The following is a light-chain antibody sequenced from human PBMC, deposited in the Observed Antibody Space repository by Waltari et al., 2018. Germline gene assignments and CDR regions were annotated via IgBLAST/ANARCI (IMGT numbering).Light chain of an antibody. V-gene: IGLV2-23*01. CDR1: SREVGPYTL. J-gene: IGLJ2*01. CDR2: EAS. Sequence: SALTQPASVSGSPGQSIRIPSIGTSREVGPYTLVPWYQPPPGKAPKVIVFEASNGPSGVYNRFSGSKAANTASLIISGLQADDEADYNCCAYAGSGSCVFGGCTKVAVI. CDR3: CAYAGSGSCV.